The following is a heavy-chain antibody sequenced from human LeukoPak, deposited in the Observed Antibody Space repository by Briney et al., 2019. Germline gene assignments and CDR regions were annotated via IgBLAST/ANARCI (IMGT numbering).Heavy chain of an antibody. D-gene: IGHD4-23*01. CDR1: GFTFSSYA. CDR3: AKDLGSVVTPPSLDF. CDR2: ISGSGGDT. V-gene: IGHV3-23*01. Sequence: GRSLRLSCAASGFTFSSYAMSWVRQAPGKGLEWVSAISGSGGDTYYADSVKGRFTISRDNSKNTLYLQMSSLRAEDTAVYYCAKDLGSVVTPPSLDFWGQGTLVTVSS. J-gene: IGHJ4*02.